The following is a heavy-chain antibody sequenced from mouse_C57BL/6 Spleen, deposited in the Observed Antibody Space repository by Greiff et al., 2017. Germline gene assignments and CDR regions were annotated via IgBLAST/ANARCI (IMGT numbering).Heavy chain of an antibody. CDR1: GYTFTSYW. Sequence: QVQLQQPGAELVRPGSSVKLSCKASGYTFTSYWMDWVKQRPGQGLEWIGNIYPSDSETHYNQKFKDKATLTVDKSSSTAYMQRSSLTSEDAAVYYCARSGGSSDYWGQGTTLTVSS. J-gene: IGHJ2*01. V-gene: IGHV1-61*01. D-gene: IGHD1-1*01. CDR2: IYPSDSET. CDR3: ARSGGSSDY.